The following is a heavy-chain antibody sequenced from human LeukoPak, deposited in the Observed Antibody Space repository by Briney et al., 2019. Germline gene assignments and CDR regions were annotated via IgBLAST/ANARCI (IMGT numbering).Heavy chain of an antibody. J-gene: IGHJ4*02. CDR3: ASQGLGSYPFDY. V-gene: IGHV4-4*09. D-gene: IGHD1-26*01. CDR2: IYTSGST. CDR1: GGSISSYY. Sequence: ASETLSLTCTVSGGSISSYYWSWIRQPPGKGLKWIGYIYTSGSTNYNPSLKSRVTISVDTSKNQFSLKLSSVTAADTAVYYCASQGLGSYPFDYWGQGTLVTVSS.